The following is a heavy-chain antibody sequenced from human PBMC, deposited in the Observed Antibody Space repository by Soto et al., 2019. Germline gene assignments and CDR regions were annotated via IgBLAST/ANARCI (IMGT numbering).Heavy chain of an antibody. Sequence: GSLRLSWAASGFTFSTYAMHWVRQAPGKGLEWVAVISYDGSNKYYADSVKGRFTISRDNSKNTLYLQMNSLRAEDTAVYYCASLLWLGELLYPPYGTHVSGPGTTVTI. V-gene: IGHV3-30-3*01. CDR1: GFTFSTYA. CDR2: ISYDGSNK. CDR3: ASLLWLGELLYPPYGTHV. J-gene: IGHJ6*02. D-gene: IGHD3-10*01.